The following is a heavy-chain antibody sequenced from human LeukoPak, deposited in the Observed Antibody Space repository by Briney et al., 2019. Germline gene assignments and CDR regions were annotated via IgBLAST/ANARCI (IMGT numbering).Heavy chain of an antibody. CDR1: GFTFSSYE. J-gene: IGHJ6*03. Sequence: GGSLRLSCAASGFTFSSYEMNWVRQAPGKGLEWVSYISSSGSTIYYADSVKGRFTISRDNAKNSLYLQMNSLRAEDTAVYYCARDSREYYYYYMDVWGKGTTVTISS. CDR3: ARDSREYYYYYMDV. V-gene: IGHV3-48*03. CDR2: ISSSGSTI.